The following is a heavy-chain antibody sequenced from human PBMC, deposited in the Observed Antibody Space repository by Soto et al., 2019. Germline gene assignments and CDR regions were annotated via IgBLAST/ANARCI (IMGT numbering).Heavy chain of an antibody. CDR1: GGSISSYY. J-gene: IGHJ5*02. CDR2: IYYSGST. V-gene: IGHV4-59*01. Sequence: PSETLSLTCPVSGGSISSYYLSWIRQPPGKGLEWIGYIYYSGSTNYNPSLKSRVTISVDTSKNQFSLKLSSVTAADTAVYYCARPLFGRGNWFDPWGQGTLVTVSS. CDR3: ARPLFGRGNWFDP. D-gene: IGHD3-10*01.